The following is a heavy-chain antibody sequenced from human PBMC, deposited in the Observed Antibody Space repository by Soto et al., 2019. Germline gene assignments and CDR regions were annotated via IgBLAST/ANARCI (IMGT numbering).Heavy chain of an antibody. V-gene: IGHV1-18*01. CDR3: ARGGQAMDF. Sequence: VRHSNGQGLEWMGWISAYNGNTNYVQKLQGRVTMTTDTSTSTAYMELRSLRFVDTAVYYCARGGQAMDFWGQGTLVTVSS. J-gene: IGHJ4*02. CDR2: ISAYNGNT.